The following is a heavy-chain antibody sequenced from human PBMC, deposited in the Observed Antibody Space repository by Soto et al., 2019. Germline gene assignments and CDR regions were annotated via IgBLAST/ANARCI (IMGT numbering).Heavy chain of an antibody. CDR3: ARNPTVTTYYFDY. D-gene: IGHD4-17*01. CDR1: GGTFSSYA. Sequence: ASVKVSCKASGGTFSSYAISWVRQAPGQGLEWMGGIIPIFGTANYAQKFQGRVTITADESTSTAYMELSSLRSEDTAVYYCARNPTVTTYYFDYWGQGTLVTVSS. CDR2: IIPIFGTA. V-gene: IGHV1-69*13. J-gene: IGHJ4*02.